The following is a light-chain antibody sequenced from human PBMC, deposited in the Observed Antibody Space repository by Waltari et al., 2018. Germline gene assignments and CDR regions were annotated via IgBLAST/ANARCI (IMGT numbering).Light chain of an antibody. CDR3: QQSYFTPRGN. V-gene: IGKV1-39*01. J-gene: IGKJ3*01. CDR1: QAINTY. Sequence: DIRMTQSPSSLSASVGDRVTITCRASQAINTYVNWYQQQPGKAPKLLIYASSRLHRGVPSRSSGSGSGTDFTLTISRLQPEDFATYYCQQSYFTPRGNFGPGTRVDL. CDR2: ASS.